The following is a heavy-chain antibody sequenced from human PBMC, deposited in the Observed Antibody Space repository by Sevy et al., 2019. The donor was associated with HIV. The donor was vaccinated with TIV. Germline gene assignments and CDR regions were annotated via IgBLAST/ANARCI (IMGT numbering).Heavy chain of an antibody. CDR3: SRAITVEGRGVGY. J-gene: IGHJ4*02. Sequence: GGSLRLSCAASGFTFSNYWMHWVRQAPGKGLVWVSRINPGGTSTDYADSVKGRFTISRDNAKNSLYLQMNSLRAEDTAVSYCSRAITVEGRGVGYWGQGTLVTVSS. V-gene: IGHV3-74*01. CDR1: GFTFSNYW. CDR2: INPGGTST. D-gene: IGHD5-12*01.